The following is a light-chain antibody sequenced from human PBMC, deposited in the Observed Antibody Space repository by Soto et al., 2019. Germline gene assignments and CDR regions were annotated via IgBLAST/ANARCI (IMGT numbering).Light chain of an antibody. V-gene: IGKV1-5*01. Sequence: DIQMTQSPSTLSASVGDTVTVTFLASQSVSGWLAWYQQKPGEAPKLLIYDASSLESGVPSRFSGSGSGTEFTLTISSLQPDDFATYYCQHYNSYSEEFGQGTKVDI. CDR1: QSVSGW. CDR3: QHYNSYSEE. J-gene: IGKJ1*01. CDR2: DAS.